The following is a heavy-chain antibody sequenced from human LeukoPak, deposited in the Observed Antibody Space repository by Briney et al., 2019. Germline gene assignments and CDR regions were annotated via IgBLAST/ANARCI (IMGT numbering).Heavy chain of an antibody. CDR3: LRDLNWSLDQ. Sequence: GGSLRLSCAASGNYWMHWVRQAPGKGLVWVSHINSDGSWTSYADPVKGRFTISRDNAKNTLYLQMNSLRAEDTAVYYCLRDLNWSLDQWGQGTLVTVSS. J-gene: IGHJ4*02. CDR1: GNYW. V-gene: IGHV3-74*01. D-gene: IGHD1-20*01. CDR2: INSDGSWT.